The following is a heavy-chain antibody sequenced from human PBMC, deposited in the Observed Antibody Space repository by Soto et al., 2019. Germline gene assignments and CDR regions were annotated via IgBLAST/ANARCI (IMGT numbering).Heavy chain of an antibody. Sequence: VGSLRLSCAASGFTFSSYGMHWVRQAPGKGLEWVAVIWYDGSNKYYADSVKGRFTISRDNSKNTLYLQMNSLRAEDTAVYYCASDSKPPFTIFGVVIPIYGMDVWGQGTTVTVSS. J-gene: IGHJ6*02. D-gene: IGHD3-3*01. CDR3: ASDSKPPFTIFGVVIPIYGMDV. V-gene: IGHV3-33*01. CDR2: IWYDGSNK. CDR1: GFTFSSYG.